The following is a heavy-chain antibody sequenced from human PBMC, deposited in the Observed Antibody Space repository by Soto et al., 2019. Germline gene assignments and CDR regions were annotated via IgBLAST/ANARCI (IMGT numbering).Heavy chain of an antibody. J-gene: IGHJ4*02. CDR1: GFTFSSYG. Sequence: GGSLRLSCAASGFTFSSYGMHWVRQAPGKGLEWVAVISYDGSNKYYADSVKGRFTISRDNSKNTLYLQMNSLRAEDTAVYYCAKDPTVVAATYFDYWGQGTLVTVSS. D-gene: IGHD2-15*01. V-gene: IGHV3-30*18. CDR3: AKDPTVVAATYFDY. CDR2: ISYDGSNK.